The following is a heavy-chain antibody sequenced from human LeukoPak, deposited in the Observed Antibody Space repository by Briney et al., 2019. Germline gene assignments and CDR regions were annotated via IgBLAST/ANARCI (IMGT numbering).Heavy chain of an antibody. V-gene: IGHV3-48*01. CDR1: GFTFSSYS. CDR3: AGFTFFRGVITFDY. CDR2: ITGSISTI. Sequence: PGGSLRLSCAASGFTFSSYSMNWVRQAPGKGLEWVSYITGSISTIYYADSVKGRFTISRDNAKNSVYLQMNSLRLEDTAVYSCAGFTFFRGVITFDYWGQGTLATVSS. D-gene: IGHD3-10*01. J-gene: IGHJ4*02.